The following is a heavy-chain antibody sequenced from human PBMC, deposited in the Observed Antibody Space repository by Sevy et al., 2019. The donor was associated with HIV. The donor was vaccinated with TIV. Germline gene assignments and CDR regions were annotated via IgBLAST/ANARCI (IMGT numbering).Heavy chain of an antibody. J-gene: IGHJ4*02. Sequence: QSQTLSLTCAISGDSVSSNSAAWNWIRQSPSRGLEWLGRTYYRSKWYNDYAVSVKSRITINPDTSKNQFSLQLNSVTPEDTAVYYCAYTVSGYCSSTSCYWGYFDYWCQGTLVTVSS. V-gene: IGHV6-1*01. D-gene: IGHD2-2*01. CDR2: TYYRSKWYN. CDR3: AYTVSGYCSSTSCYWGYFDY. CDR1: GDSVSSNSAA.